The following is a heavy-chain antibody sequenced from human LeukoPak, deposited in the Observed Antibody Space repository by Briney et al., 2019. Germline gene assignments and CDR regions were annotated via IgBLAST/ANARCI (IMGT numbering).Heavy chain of an antibody. CDR3: ASSYSSGWPPRGWFDP. CDR2: INPNSGGT. D-gene: IGHD6-19*01. J-gene: IGHJ5*02. CDR1: GYTFTGYY. Sequence: ASVKVSCKASGYTFTGYYMHWVRQAPGQGLEWMGWINPNSGGTNYAQKFQGRVTMTRDMSTSTVYMELSSLRSEDTAVYYCASSYSSGWPPRGWFDPWGQGTLVTVSS. V-gene: IGHV1-2*02.